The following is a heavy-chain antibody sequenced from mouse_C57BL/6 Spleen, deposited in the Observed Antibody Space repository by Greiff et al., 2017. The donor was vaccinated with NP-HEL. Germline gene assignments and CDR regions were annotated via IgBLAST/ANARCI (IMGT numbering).Heavy chain of an antibody. Sequence: EVMLVESGGDLVKPGGSLKLSCAASGFTFSSYGMSWVRQTPDKRLEWVATISSGGSYTYYPDSVKGRFTISRDNAKNTLYLQMSSLKSEDTAMYYCARLYGNYYFDYWGQGTTLTVSS. J-gene: IGHJ2*01. CDR2: ISSGGSYT. CDR1: GFTFSSYG. D-gene: IGHD2-1*01. V-gene: IGHV5-6*01. CDR3: ARLYGNYYFDY.